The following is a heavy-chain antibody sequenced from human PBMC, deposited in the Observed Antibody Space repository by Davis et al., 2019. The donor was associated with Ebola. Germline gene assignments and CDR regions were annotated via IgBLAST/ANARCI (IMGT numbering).Heavy chain of an antibody. CDR3: TSLNYGDYQVWYYYGMDV. CDR2: IRSKANSYAT. V-gene: IGHV3-73*01. Sequence: GESLKISCAASGFTFSGSAMHWVRQASGKGLEWVGRIRSKANSYATAYAASVKGRFTISRDDSKNTAYLQMNSLKTEDTAVYYCTSLNYGDYQVWYYYGMDVWGQGTTVTVSS. CDR1: GFTFSGSA. J-gene: IGHJ6*02. D-gene: IGHD4-17*01.